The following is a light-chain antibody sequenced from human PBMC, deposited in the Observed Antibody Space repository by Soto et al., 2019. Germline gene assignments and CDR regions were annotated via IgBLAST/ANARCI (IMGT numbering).Light chain of an antibody. CDR3: QSYDATNQV. CDR2: EDN. Sequence: NFLLTQPHSVSESPGKTVIISCTRSSGSIASNYVQWYQQRPGSSPTTVIYEDNQRPSGVPDRFSGSIDSSSNSASLTISGLEXEDEADYYCQSYDATNQVFGGGTKLTVL. J-gene: IGLJ3*02. V-gene: IGLV6-57*01. CDR1: SGSIASNY.